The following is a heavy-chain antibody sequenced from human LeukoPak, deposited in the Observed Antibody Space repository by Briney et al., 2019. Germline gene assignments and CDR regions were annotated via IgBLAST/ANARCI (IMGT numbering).Heavy chain of an antibody. Sequence: RSGGSLRLSCAASGFTFDDHGMHWVRQAPGKGLEWVSGISWSSGIIGYADSVKGRFTISRDNAKNSLYLQMDSLRAEDTALYYCAKDRQYGDYGGGDFFDSWGQGTLVTVSS. J-gene: IGHJ4*02. D-gene: IGHD4-17*01. CDR2: ISWSSGII. CDR3: AKDRQYGDYGGGDFFDS. CDR1: GFTFDDHG. V-gene: IGHV3-9*01.